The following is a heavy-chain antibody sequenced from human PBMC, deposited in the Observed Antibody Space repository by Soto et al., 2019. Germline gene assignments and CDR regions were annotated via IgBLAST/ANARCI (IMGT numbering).Heavy chain of an antibody. J-gene: IGHJ4*02. CDR3: AIPLPKQQLVRGAFDH. D-gene: IGHD6-13*01. CDR1: GGTFRNYA. Sequence: QVQLVQSGAEVKKPGSSVKLSCKTSGGTFRNYAINWVRQAPGQGLEWMGGSIPVFGTANYAQTFQGRFTITADESTSTAYQELSRPRSEDTAVYYCAIPLPKQQLVRGAFDHWGQGTLVTVAS. V-gene: IGHV1-69*01. CDR2: SIPVFGTA.